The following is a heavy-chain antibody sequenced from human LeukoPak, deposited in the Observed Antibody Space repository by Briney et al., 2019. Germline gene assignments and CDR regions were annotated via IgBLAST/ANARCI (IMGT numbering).Heavy chain of an antibody. D-gene: IGHD5-24*01. CDR1: GGSISSYY. CDR2: IYYSGST. CDR3: ARQGEMDNWFDP. V-gene: IGHV4-59*01. Sequence: PSETLSLTCTVSGGSISSYYWSWIRQPPGKGLEWIGYIYYSGSTNYNPSLKSRVTISVDTSKNQFSLKQSSVTAADTAVYYCARQGEMDNWFDPWGQGTLVTVSS. J-gene: IGHJ5*02.